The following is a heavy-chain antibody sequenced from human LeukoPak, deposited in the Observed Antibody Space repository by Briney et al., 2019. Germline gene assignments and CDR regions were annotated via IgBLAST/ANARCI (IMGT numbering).Heavy chain of an antibody. J-gene: IGHJ4*02. CDR1: GFTFSSYA. Sequence: GGSLRLSCAASGFTFSSYAMHWVRQAPGKGLGWVAVISYDGSNKYYADSVKGRFTISRDNSKNTLYLQMNSLRAEDTAVYYCAKASEYYGSGSYPIGGFYWGQGTLVTVSS. D-gene: IGHD3-10*01. CDR2: ISYDGSNK. CDR3: AKASEYYGSGSYPIGGFY. V-gene: IGHV3-30-3*01.